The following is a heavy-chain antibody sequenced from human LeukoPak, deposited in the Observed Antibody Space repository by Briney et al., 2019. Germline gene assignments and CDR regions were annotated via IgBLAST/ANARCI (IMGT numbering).Heavy chain of an antibody. V-gene: IGHV4-39*07. CDR3: ARAPRVGAIPYYYYYYMDV. J-gene: IGHJ6*03. D-gene: IGHD1-26*01. CDR2: IYYSGST. CDR1: GGSISSSSYY. Sequence: SETLSLTCTVSGGSISSSSYYWGRIRQPPGKGLEWIGSIYYSGSTYYNPSLKSRVTISVDTSKNQFSLKLSSVTAADTAVYYCARAPRVGAIPYYYYYYMDVWGKGTTVTVSS.